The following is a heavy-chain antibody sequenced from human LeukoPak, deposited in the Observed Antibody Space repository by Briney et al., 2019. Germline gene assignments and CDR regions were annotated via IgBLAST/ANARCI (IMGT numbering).Heavy chain of an antibody. D-gene: IGHD6-13*01. J-gene: IGHJ4*02. V-gene: IGHV3-23*01. CDR1: GFTFSNYA. Sequence: GGSLRLSCAASGFTFSNYAMNWVRQAPGKGLVWVSGISSKGGTTYYADSVKGRSTISRDNSKNTLYLQMNSLRVEDTAVYYCAKGRQLASFDYWGQGTLVTVSS. CDR3: AKGRQLASFDY. CDR2: ISSKGGTT.